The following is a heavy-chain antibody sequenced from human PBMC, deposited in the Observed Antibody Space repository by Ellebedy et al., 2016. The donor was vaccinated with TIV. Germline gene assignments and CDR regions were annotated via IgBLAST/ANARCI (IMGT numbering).Heavy chain of an antibody. CDR2: ISPYNGNT. V-gene: IGHV1-18*01. CDR3: AGGGGIGWYISFDF. CDR1: GYTFTNYG. D-gene: IGHD6-19*01. Sequence: AASVKVSCKASGYTFTNYGITWVRQAPGQGLEWMGWISPYNGNTNYAQNLQGRVTLTADTSTSTAYMELRSLGSDDTAVYYCAGGGGIGWYISFDFWGQGTLVTVSS. J-gene: IGHJ4*02.